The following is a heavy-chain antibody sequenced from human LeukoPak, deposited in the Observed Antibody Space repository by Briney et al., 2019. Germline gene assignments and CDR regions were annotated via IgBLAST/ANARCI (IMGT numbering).Heavy chain of an antibody. CDR1: GFTVSSNY. J-gene: IGHJ4*02. D-gene: IGHD5-24*01. CDR2: IYSGGST. CDR3: ARAQRGYYFDY. V-gene: IGHV3-53*01. Sequence: GGSLRLPCAASGFTVSSNYMSWVRQAPGKGLEWVSIIYSGGSTHYADSVKGRFTISRDNSKNTNSLRAEDTAVYYCARAQRGYYFDYWGQGTLVTVSS.